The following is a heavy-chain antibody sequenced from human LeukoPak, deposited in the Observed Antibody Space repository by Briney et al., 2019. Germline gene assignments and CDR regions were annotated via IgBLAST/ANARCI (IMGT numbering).Heavy chain of an antibody. CDR2: INPNSGGT. CDR1: GYTFTGYY. J-gene: IGHJ3*02. Sequence: AASVKVSCKASGYTFTGYYMHWVRQAPGQGLEWMGWINPNSGGTNYAQKFQGRVTMTRDTSISTAYMELSRLRSDDTAVYYCARAPQRALGAFGIWGQGTMVTVSS. CDR3: ARAPQRALGAFGI. V-gene: IGHV1-2*02.